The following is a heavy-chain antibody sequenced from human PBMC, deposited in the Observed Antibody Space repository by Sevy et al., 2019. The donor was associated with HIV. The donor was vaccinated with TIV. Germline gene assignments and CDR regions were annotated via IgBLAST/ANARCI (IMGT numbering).Heavy chain of an antibody. Sequence: GRSLRLSCAASGFTVSSNYMSWVRQAPGKGLEWVSVIYSGGSTYYADSVKGRFTISRDNSKNTLYLQMNSLRAEDTAVYYCARDGIYYYYGMDVWGQGTTVTVSS. D-gene: IGHD1-26*01. J-gene: IGHJ6*02. V-gene: IGHV3-53*01. CDR2: IYSGGST. CDR3: ARDGIYYYYGMDV. CDR1: GFTVSSNY.